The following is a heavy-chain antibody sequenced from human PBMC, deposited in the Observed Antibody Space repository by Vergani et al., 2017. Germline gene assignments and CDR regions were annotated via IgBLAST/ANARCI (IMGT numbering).Heavy chain of an antibody. J-gene: IGHJ4*02. Sequence: QVQLVESGGCVVQLGGSLRLSCSTSGFTLSNSDMQWVRQGPGNGLKFVAFIQFDGSNQYYADSVKGRFTLSRDFSKHTLYLQMNSLRTDDTATYYCAKHFRGWGIDYWGQGTQVIVSS. D-gene: IGHD3-16*01. V-gene: IGHV3-30*02. CDR1: GFTLSNSD. CDR2: IQFDGSNQ. CDR3: AKHFRGWGIDY.